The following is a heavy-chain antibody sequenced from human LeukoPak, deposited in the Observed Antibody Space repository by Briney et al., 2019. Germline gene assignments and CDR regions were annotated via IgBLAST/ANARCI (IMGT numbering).Heavy chain of an antibody. CDR3: AKDESTGGFAPGYFYGMGV. Sequence: GRSLRLSCVVSGFRFDDYGMHWVRQAPGKGLEWASGISCSGTTTGYADSVKGRFTISRDSAKNSLYLQMDSLRVEDTALYYCAKDESTGGFAPGYFYGMGVWGQGTTVTVSS. CDR1: GFRFDDYG. D-gene: IGHD3-16*01. V-gene: IGHV3-9*01. CDR2: ISCSGTTT. J-gene: IGHJ6*02.